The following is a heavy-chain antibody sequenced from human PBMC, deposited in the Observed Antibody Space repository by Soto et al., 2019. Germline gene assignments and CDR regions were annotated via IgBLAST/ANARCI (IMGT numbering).Heavy chain of an antibody. J-gene: IGHJ6*03. CDR1: GFTFSNYW. V-gene: IGHV3-7*01. Sequence: PGGSLRLSCAASGFTFSNYWMTWVRQAPGKGLQWVANMKEDGSQKYYVDSVKGRFTISRDNAKNSLYLQMNSLRAEDTAVYFCAREVSVDCRGSSCLNLDMDVWGTGTTVTVSS. D-gene: IGHD2-2*01. CDR3: AREVSVDCRGSSCLNLDMDV. CDR2: MKEDGSQK.